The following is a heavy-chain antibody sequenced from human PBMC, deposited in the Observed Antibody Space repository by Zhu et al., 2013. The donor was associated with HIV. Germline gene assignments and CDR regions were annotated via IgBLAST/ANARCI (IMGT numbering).Heavy chain of an antibody. J-gene: IGHJ3*02. CDR3: ARDAATMMAAPDAFDI. D-gene: IGHD3-22*01. Sequence: VQLVQSGAEVKKPGASVKVSCKASGYTFTGYYMHWVRQAPGQGLEWMGWINPNSGGTNYAQKFQGRVTMTRDTSISTAYMELSRLRSDDTAVYYCARDAATMMAAPDAFDIWGQGTMVTVSS. CDR2: INPNSGGT. V-gene: IGHV1-2*02. CDR1: GYTFTGYY.